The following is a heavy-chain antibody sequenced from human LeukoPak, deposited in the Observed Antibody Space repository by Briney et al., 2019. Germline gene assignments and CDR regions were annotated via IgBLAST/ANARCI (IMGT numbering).Heavy chain of an antibody. D-gene: IGHD6-6*01. CDR2: IWYDGSNI. Sequence: GGSLRLSCAASGFTFSNFWMHWVRQAPGKGLEWVAIIWYDGSNIHYADFVKGRFTISRDNSRNTLYLQMNSLRVEDTAVYYCARGGSITARRVSCGYDWGQGTLVTVSS. J-gene: IGHJ4*02. CDR3: ARGGSITARRVSCGYD. V-gene: IGHV3-33*08. CDR1: GFTFSNFW.